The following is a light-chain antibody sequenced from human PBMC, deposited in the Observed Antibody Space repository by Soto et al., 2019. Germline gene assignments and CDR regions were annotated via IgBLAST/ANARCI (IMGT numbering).Light chain of an antibody. J-gene: IGLJ2*01. V-gene: IGLV2-14*01. CDR3: SSYTSSSTVV. Sequence: QSALTQPASVSGSPGQSITISCTGTSSDVGGYNYVSWYQQHPGKAPKLMIYDVSYRPSGVSNRFSGSKSGNTASLTISGLQAEDEADHYCSSYTSSSTVVFGGGTKVTVL. CDR1: SSDVGGYNY. CDR2: DVS.